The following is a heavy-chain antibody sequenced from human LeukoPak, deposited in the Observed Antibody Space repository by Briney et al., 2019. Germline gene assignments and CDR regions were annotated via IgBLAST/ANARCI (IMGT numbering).Heavy chain of an antibody. CDR1: GFTFSSYS. CDR3: ARERYYYDSSGFDY. Sequence: GGSLRLSCAASGFTFSSYSMNWVRQAPGKGLEWVSSISSSSSYIYYADSVKGRFTISRDNAKNSLYPQMNSLRAEDTAVYYCARERYYYDSSGFDYWGQGTLVTVSS. CDR2: ISSSSSYI. V-gene: IGHV3-21*01. J-gene: IGHJ4*02. D-gene: IGHD3-22*01.